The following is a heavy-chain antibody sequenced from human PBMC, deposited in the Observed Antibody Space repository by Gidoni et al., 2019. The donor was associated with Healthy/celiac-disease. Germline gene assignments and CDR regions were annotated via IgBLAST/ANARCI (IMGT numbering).Heavy chain of an antibody. CDR2: FIPIFGTA. V-gene: IGHV1-69*01. CDR3: ARDGHTYSSSQTVGGYYYYGMDV. Sequence: QVQLVQSGDEVKKPGSSVKVYCKASGRTFSSYAISWVRQAPGQGLEWMGGFIPIFGTANYAKKFQGRVTITADESTSTAYMELSSLRSEDTAVSYCARDGHTYSSSQTVGGYYYYGMDVWGQGTTVTVSS. J-gene: IGHJ6*02. CDR1: GRTFSSYA. D-gene: IGHD6-6*01.